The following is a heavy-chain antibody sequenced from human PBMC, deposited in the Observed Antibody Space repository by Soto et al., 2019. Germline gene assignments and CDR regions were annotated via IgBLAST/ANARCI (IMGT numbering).Heavy chain of an antibody. CDR1: GFTFSSYD. Sequence: GGSLRLSCSASGFTFSSYDMHWVRQGPGKGLEWVSAIGTAGDTNYAGSVKGRFTISRENAKNSLYLQMNSLRAGDTAIYFCARAIGLTIFDYWGQGTLVTVSS. J-gene: IGHJ4*02. V-gene: IGHV3-13*04. CDR2: IGTAGDT. CDR3: ARAIGLTIFDY. D-gene: IGHD3-22*01.